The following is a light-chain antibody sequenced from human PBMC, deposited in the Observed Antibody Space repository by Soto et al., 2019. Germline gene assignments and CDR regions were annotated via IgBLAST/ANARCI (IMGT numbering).Light chain of an antibody. CDR1: QGISSY. Sequence: RASITCRASQGISSYLAWYQQRPGQAPRLLIYRASTRATGIPARFSGSGSGTEFPLTISSMQSEDFTVYSCLQYHNLWAFGQGTKVDIK. CDR2: RAS. V-gene: IGKV3-15*01. CDR3: LQYHNLWA. J-gene: IGKJ1*01.